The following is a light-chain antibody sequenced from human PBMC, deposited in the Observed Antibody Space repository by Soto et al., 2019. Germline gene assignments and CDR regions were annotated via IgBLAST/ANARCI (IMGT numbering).Light chain of an antibody. J-gene: IGKJ5*01. CDR1: QNVSTW. Sequence: DIQMTQSPSTLSASVGDRVTITCRPSQNVSTWLAWYQQKSGKAPKLLIYDVSNLESGVPSRFSGSGSGTEFSLTIRGLQPDDFGMYYCQQCHATPLTFGQGTRLEIK. V-gene: IGKV1-5*01. CDR2: DVS. CDR3: QQCHATPLT.